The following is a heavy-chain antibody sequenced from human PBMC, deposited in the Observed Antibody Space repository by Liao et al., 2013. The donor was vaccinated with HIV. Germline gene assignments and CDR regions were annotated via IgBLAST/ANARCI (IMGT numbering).Heavy chain of an antibody. CDR2: FYYSGTT. V-gene: IGHV4-39*07. CDR1: GGSISSSSYF. Sequence: QVQVQESGPGLVKPSETLSLTCTVSGGSISSSSYFWVWIRQPPGKGLEWIGSFYYSGTTYYNPSLKSRVTISVDTSKNQFSLKLSSVTAADTAVYYCARDRGLYCSSTSCYNSAFDIWGQGTMVTVSS. CDR3: ARDRGLYCSSTSCYNSAFDI. D-gene: IGHD2-2*02. J-gene: IGHJ3*02.